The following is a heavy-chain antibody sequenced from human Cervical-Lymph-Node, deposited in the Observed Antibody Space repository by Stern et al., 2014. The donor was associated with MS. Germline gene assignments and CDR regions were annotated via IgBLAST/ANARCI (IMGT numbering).Heavy chain of an antibody. Sequence: VHLVESGAEVKKPGASVKVSCKASGYTFTNYDINWVRQTTGQGLEWMGWMKPNSGNTGYAQKFQGIVTMTRNTSISTAYMELSSLSSDDTAVYYCARGGGVIITPLTSWGQGTLITVSS. CDR2: MKPNSGNT. D-gene: IGHD3-10*01. V-gene: IGHV1-8*01. CDR3: ARGGGVIITPLTS. J-gene: IGHJ5*02. CDR1: GYTFTNYD.